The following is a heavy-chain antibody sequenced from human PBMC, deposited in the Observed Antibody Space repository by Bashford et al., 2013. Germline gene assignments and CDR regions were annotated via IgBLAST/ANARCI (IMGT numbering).Heavy chain of an antibody. CDR2: TSFDGTNK. Sequence: VRQAPGKGLEWVAITSFDGTNKYYADSVQGRFRISRDNSKKTLYLQMDSLTPEDTAVYYCASDYGQFRPRPIWGQGTSVTVSS. CDR3: ASDYGQFRPRPI. V-gene: IGHV3-30*04. D-gene: IGHD3-10*01. J-gene: IGHJ3*02.